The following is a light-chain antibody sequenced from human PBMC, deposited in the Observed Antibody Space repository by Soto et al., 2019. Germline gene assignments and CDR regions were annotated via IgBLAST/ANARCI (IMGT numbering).Light chain of an antibody. CDR2: GNT. CDR1: SSNIGAGYD. Sequence: SVLTQPPSVSGAPGQRVTISCTGSSSNIGAGYDVHWYQHLPGTAPKLLISGNTNRPSGVPDRFSGSKSGTSASLAITGLQAEDEADYFCQSYDSSLTGYYVFGTGTKVTVL. J-gene: IGLJ1*01. V-gene: IGLV1-40*01. CDR3: QSYDSSLTGYYV.